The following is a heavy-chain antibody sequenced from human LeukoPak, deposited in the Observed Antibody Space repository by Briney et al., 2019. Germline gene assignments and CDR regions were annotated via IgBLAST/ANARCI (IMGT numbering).Heavy chain of an antibody. CDR3: ARAPIVARNWFDP. J-gene: IGHJ5*02. CDR2: IYYSGST. Sequence: SETLSLTCTVSGGSISSRSYYWGWIRQPPGKGLEWIGSIYYSGSTYYNPSLKSRVTISVDTSKIQFSLKLSSVTAADTAVYYCARAPIVARNWFDPWGQGTLVTVSS. CDR1: GGSISSRSYY. V-gene: IGHV4-39*07. D-gene: IGHD3-22*01.